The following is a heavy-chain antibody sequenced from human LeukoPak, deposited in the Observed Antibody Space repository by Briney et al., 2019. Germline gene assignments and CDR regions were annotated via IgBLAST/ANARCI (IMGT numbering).Heavy chain of an antibody. CDR2: ISSSSCYI. D-gene: IGHD3/OR15-3a*01. V-gene: IGHV3-21*01. Sequence: GGSLRLSCAASGFTFSSYSMNWVRQAPGKGLEWVSSISSSSCYIYYADSVKGRFTISRDNAKNSLYLQMNSLRAEDTAVYYCARENRLDFVSGYYYYGMDVWGQGTTVTVSS. J-gene: IGHJ6*02. CDR3: ARENRLDFVSGYYYYGMDV. CDR1: GFTFSSYS.